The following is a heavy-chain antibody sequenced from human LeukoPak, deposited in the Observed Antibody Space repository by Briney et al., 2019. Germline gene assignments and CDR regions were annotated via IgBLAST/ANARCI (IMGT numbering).Heavy chain of an antibody. CDR3: ARDASGAFFNWFDP. V-gene: IGHV4-59*01. D-gene: IGHD3-3*02. J-gene: IGHJ5*02. Sequence: PLETLSLTCTVPGGSINNFYWSWIRQPPGKGLEWIGYIYYSGGTNYNPSLKSRLTISVDTSKNQFSLKLRSVTAADTAVYYCARDASGAFFNWFDPWGQGTLVTVSS. CDR1: GGSINNFY. CDR2: IYYSGGT.